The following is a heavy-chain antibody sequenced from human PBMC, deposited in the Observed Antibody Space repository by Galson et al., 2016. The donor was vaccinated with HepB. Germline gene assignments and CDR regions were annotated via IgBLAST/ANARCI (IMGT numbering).Heavy chain of an antibody. D-gene: IGHD2-2*01. J-gene: IGHJ4*02. Sequence: SLRLSCAASGFTFSTYDMNWVRQAPGKGLGWVSFISRGGDDKYYTDSLRGRFTISRDDAKNLLYLQINSLTVEDTAVYYCARGLRLRDSNVVVPPAPDYWGQGTLVTVSS. CDR3: ARGLRLRDSNVVVPPAPDY. CDR1: GFTFSTYD. V-gene: IGHV3-21*06. CDR2: ISRGGDDK.